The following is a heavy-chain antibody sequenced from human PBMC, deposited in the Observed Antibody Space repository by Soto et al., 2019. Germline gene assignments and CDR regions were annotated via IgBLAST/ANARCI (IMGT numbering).Heavy chain of an antibody. V-gene: IGHV3-48*02. Sequence: GGSLRLSCAASGFTFSSYSMNWVRQAPGKGLEWVSYISSSSSTIYYADSVKGRFTISRDNAKNSLYLQINSLRDEDTAVYYCAVGGQYYYDSSGYYTKKPFDYWGQGTLVTVSS. CDR1: GFTFSSYS. D-gene: IGHD3-22*01. CDR3: AVGGQYYYDSSGYYTKKPFDY. CDR2: ISSSSSTI. J-gene: IGHJ4*02.